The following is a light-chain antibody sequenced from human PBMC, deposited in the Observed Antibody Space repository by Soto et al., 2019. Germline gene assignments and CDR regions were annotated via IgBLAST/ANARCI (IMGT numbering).Light chain of an antibody. J-gene: IGKJ1*01. V-gene: IGKV1-5*03. CDR2: KAS. CDR3: QQYSPYSART. Sequence: DIQMTQSPSTLSASVGDRVTVTCRASQNIGSWVAWYQQKPGKAPNLLSYKASTLENGIPSRFIGTGSGPDFPLPISSLQPDDFATYYCQQYSPYSARTFGQGTKVEVK. CDR1: QNIGSW.